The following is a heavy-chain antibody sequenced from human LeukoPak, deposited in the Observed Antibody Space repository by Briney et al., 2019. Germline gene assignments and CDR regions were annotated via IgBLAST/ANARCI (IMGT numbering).Heavy chain of an antibody. Sequence: SETLSLTCAVSGGSISSGGYSWRWIRQPPGKGLEWIGYIYHSWSTYYNPSLKSRVTISVDRSKNQFSLKLSSVTAADTAVYYCARDSKGDYVAVAFDIWGQGTMVTVSS. CDR3: ARDSKGDYVAVAFDI. CDR2: IYHSWST. J-gene: IGHJ3*02. D-gene: IGHD4-17*01. V-gene: IGHV4-30-2*01. CDR1: GGSISSGGYS.